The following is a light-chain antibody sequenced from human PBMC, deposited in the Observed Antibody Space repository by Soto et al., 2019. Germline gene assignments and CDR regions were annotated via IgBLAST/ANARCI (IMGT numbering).Light chain of an antibody. Sequence: GDRVTITCRASQSISSWLAWYQQKPGKAPNLLIYDASSLESGVPSRFSGSGSGTEFTLTISSLQPDDFATYYCQQYNSYPWTFGQGTKVDTK. J-gene: IGKJ1*01. CDR1: QSISSW. V-gene: IGKV1-5*01. CDR3: QQYNSYPWT. CDR2: DAS.